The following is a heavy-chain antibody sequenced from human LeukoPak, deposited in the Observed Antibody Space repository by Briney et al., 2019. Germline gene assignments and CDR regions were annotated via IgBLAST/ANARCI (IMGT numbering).Heavy chain of an antibody. J-gene: IGHJ6*03. D-gene: IGHD5-18*01. V-gene: IGHV7-4-1*02. CDR1: GYTFTSYA. Sequence: PVASVKVSCRASGYTFTSYAMNWVRQAPGQGLEWMGWINTNTGNPTYAQGFTGRFVFSLDTSVSTAYLQISSLKAEDTAVYYCARDAGLLQLRAFFIYYYYMDVWGKGTTVTVSS. CDR3: ARDAGLLQLRAFFIYYYYMDV. CDR2: INTNTGNP.